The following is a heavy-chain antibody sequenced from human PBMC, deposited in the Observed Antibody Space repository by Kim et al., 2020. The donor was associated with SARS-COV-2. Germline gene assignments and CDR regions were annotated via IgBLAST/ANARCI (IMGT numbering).Heavy chain of an antibody. CDR3: ARGFLVAPRTFDY. CDR2: IYSSGSS. J-gene: IGHJ4*02. V-gene: IGHV4-59*01. Sequence: SETLSLTCIVSGGSISTYYWNWVRQPPGKGLEWIGYIYSSGSSNYNPSLKSRVTISVDTSKNQFSLKLDSVTAADTAIYYCARGFLVAPRTFDYWGQGTLVTVSS. CDR1: GGSISTYY. D-gene: IGHD2-2*01.